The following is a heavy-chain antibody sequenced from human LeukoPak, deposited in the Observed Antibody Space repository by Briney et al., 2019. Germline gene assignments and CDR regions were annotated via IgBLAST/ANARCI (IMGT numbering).Heavy chain of an antibody. D-gene: IGHD2-2*01. Sequence: SVKVSCKASGGTFSSYAISWVRQAPGQGLEWMGGIIPIFGTANYAQKFQGRVTITADESTSTAYMELSSLRSEDTAVYYCATQRGKVLAAPGPYYYGMDVWGKGTTVTVSS. V-gene: IGHV1-69*13. CDR2: IIPIFGTA. J-gene: IGHJ6*04. CDR3: ATQRGKVLAAPGPYYYGMDV. CDR1: GGTFSSYA.